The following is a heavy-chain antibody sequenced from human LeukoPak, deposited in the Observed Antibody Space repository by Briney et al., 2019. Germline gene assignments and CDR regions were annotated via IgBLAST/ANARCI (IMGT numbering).Heavy chain of an antibody. CDR2: IYYSGST. V-gene: IGHV4-59*01. D-gene: IGHD7-27*01. CDR3: ASRKLGNDY. CDR1: GGSIRSYY. J-gene: IGHJ4*02. Sequence: SETLSLTCTVSGGSIRSYYWSWLRQPPGKELEWIGYIYYSGSTNYNPSLKSRVAISADTSKNQFSLNLSSVTAADTAVYYCASRKLGNDYWGQGTLVTVSS.